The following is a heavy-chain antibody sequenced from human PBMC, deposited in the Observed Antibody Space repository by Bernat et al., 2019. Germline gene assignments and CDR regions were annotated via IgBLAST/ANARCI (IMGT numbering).Heavy chain of an antibody. CDR1: GGSISSSSYY. J-gene: IGHJ3*02. CDR2: IYYSGST. CDR3: ASQTGTAANDAFDI. D-gene: IGHD2-2*01. V-gene: IGHV4-39*01. Sequence: QLQLQESGPGLVKPSETLSLTCTVSGGSISSSSYYWGWIRQPPGKGLEWIGSIYYSGSTYYNPSPKSRVTISVDTSKNQFSLKLSSVTAADAAVYYCASQTGTAANDAFDIWGQGTMVTVSS.